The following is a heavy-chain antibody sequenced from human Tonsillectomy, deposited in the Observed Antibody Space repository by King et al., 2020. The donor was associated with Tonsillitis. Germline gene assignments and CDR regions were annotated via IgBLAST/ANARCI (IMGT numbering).Heavy chain of an antibody. CDR1: GGSISSSSYY. CDR2: IYYSGST. J-gene: IGHJ6*03. V-gene: IGHV4-39*01. Sequence: QLQESGPGLVKPSETLSLTCTVSGGSISSSSYYWGWIRQPPGKGLEWIGSIYYSGSTYYNPSLKSRVTISVDTSKNQFSLKLSSVTAADTAVYYCARHRRDRSGWLDYYYYMDVWGKGTTVTVSS. D-gene: IGHD6-19*01. CDR3: ARHRRDRSGWLDYYYYMDV.